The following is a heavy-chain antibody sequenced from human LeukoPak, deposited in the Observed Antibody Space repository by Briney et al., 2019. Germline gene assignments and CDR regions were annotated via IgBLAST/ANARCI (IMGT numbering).Heavy chain of an antibody. J-gene: IGHJ6*03. D-gene: IGHD1-26*01. V-gene: IGHV1-24*01. Sequence: ASVKVSCKVSGYTLTELSMHWVRQAPGKGLEWMGGFDPEDGETIYAQKFQGRVTMTEDTSTDTAYMEQSSLRSDDTAVYYCARSGGYYFYMDVWGKGTTVTVSS. CDR3: ARSGGYYFYMDV. CDR2: FDPEDGET. CDR1: GYTLTELS.